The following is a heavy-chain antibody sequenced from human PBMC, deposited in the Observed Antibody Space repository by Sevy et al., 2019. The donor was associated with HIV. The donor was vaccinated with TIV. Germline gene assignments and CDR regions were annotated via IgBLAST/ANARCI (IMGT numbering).Heavy chain of an antibody. J-gene: IGHJ4*02. CDR2: IWYDGSNK. D-gene: IGHD6-19*01. CDR1: GFTFSSYG. Sequence: GGSLRLSCAASGFTFSSYGMHWVRQAPGKGLEWAAVIWYDGSNKYYADSVKGRFTISRDNSKNTLYLQMNSLRAEDTAVYYCARGSVADNFDYWGQGTLVTVSS. V-gene: IGHV3-33*01. CDR3: ARGSVADNFDY.